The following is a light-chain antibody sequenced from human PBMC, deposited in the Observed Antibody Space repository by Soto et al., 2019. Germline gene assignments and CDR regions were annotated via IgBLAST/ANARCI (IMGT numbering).Light chain of an antibody. J-gene: IGKJ5*01. CDR3: QQRSNWPPPIT. V-gene: IGKV3-11*01. CDR1: ESVDDY. Sequence: EIVLRQSPYTLSLSPGEIATLSCSASESVDDYLAWYQQKPGQAPRLVIYEASNRATGIPARFSGSGSGTDFTLTISSLEPEDFGIYYCQQRSNWPPPITFGQGTRLQIK. CDR2: EAS.